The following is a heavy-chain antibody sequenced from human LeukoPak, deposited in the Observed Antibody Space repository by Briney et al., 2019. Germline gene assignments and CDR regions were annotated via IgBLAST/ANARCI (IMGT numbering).Heavy chain of an antibody. Sequence: GGSLRLSCAASGFTFGSYWMSWVRQAPGKGLEWVANIKQDGSEKYYVDSVKGRFTISRDSAENSLYLQMNSLRAEDTAVYYCARVGWFGELTRHPGGDYWGQGTLVTVSS. V-gene: IGHV3-7*01. CDR2: IKQDGSEK. D-gene: IGHD3-10*01. CDR1: GFTFGSYW. J-gene: IGHJ4*02. CDR3: ARVGWFGELTRHPGGDY.